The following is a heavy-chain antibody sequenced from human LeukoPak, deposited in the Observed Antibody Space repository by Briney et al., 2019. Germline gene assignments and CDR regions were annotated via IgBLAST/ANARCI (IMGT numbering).Heavy chain of an antibody. D-gene: IGHD3-22*01. J-gene: IGHJ4*02. CDR1: GYTFTGYY. V-gene: IGHV1-2*02. CDR2: INPNSGGT. Sequence: GASVKVSCKASGYTFTGYYMHWVRQAPGQGREWMGWINPNSGGTNYAQKFQGRVTMTRDTSISTAYMELSRLRSDDTAVYYCAREFSADYYDSSGYVEDWGQGTLVTVSS. CDR3: AREFSADYYDSSGYVED.